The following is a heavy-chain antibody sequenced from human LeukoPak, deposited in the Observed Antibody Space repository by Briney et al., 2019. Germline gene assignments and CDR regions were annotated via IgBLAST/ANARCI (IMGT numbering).Heavy chain of an antibody. CDR2: IGTASDT. D-gene: IGHD1-1*01. J-gene: IGHJ6*03. Sequence: GGSLRLSCAASGFTLSSFDMHWVRQTTGQGLEWVSTIGTASDTYYPGSVEGRFTLSRDNAKNSLYLQMNSLTAGDTAVYYCARGPPRGKYYYMDVWGKGTTVTVSS. CDR1: GFTLSSFD. V-gene: IGHV3-13*01. CDR3: ARGPPRGKYYYMDV.